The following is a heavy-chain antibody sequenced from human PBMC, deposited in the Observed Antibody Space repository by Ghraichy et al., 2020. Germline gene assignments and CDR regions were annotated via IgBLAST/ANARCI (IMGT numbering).Heavy chain of an antibody. V-gene: IGHV3-30*18. D-gene: IGHD2-21*01. CDR3: AKDDWGPFDY. CDR2: ISYDGSNK. Sequence: GGSLRLSCAASGFTFSSYGMHWVRQAPGKGLEWVAVISYDGSNKYYADSVKGRFTISRDNSKNTLYLQMNSLRAEDTAVYYCAKDDWGPFDYWGQGTLVTVSS. CDR1: GFTFSSYG. J-gene: IGHJ4*02.